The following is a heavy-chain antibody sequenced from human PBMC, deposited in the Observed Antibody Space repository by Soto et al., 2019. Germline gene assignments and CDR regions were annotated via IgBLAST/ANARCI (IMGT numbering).Heavy chain of an antibody. Sequence: QVQLVQSGAEVKKPGSSVKFSCKASGGTFSSHVFNWVRQAPGQGLEWMGGIMPLIGTANYAQKFQGRVTITADESTSTAYMELGSLRSEDTAFYYGARDLEFRDGNISHLDYWGQGTLVTVSS. CDR1: GGTFSSHV. CDR2: IMPLIGTA. V-gene: IGHV1-69*01. J-gene: IGHJ4*02. CDR3: ARDLEFRDGNISHLDY. D-gene: IGHD2-15*01.